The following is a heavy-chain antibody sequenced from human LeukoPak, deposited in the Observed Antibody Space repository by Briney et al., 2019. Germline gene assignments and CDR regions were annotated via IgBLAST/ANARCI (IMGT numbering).Heavy chain of an antibody. CDR1: GYIFTVYY. CDR2: INPNSGDT. J-gene: IGHJ6*03. V-gene: IGHV1-2*02. Sequence: ASVKVSCKASGYIFTVYYMHWVRQAPGQGLEWMGWINPNSGDTNYAQKFQGRVTMTRDTSISTAYMELSRLRSDDTAVYYCARAKGIAAAGPNYYYYYYMDVWGKGTTVTISS. CDR3: ARAKGIAAAGPNYYYYYYMDV. D-gene: IGHD6-13*01.